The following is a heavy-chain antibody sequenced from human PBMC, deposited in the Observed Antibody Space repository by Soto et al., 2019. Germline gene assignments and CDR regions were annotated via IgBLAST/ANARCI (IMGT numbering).Heavy chain of an antibody. CDR1: GFTFSSYW. CDR2: INTDGSST. V-gene: IGHV3-74*01. D-gene: IGHD6-13*01. CDR3: ARETAAAGFYFDY. J-gene: IGHJ4*02. Sequence: EVQLVESGGGLVQPGGSLRLSCAASGFTFSSYWMHWVRQAPGKGLVWVSLINTDGSSTSYADSVRGRFTISRDNAKNTLYLQMNSLRAEDTAVYYCARETAAAGFYFDYWGQGTLVTVSS.